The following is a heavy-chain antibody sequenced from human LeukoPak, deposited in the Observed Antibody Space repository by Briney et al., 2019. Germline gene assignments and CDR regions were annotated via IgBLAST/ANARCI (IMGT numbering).Heavy chain of an antibody. CDR1: GYTFTHHG. CDR3: ARDPSNSSGYHAHFDS. D-gene: IGHD3-22*01. CDR2: ISCYNGDT. V-gene: IGHV1-18*01. Sequence: GASVNVSCKASGYTFTHHGISWVRQAPGQGLEWMGWISCYNGDTMYAQNVQGRVTMTTDTSTRTAYIELRSLRSDDTAMYYCARDPSNSSGYHAHFDSWGQGTLVTISS. J-gene: IGHJ4*02.